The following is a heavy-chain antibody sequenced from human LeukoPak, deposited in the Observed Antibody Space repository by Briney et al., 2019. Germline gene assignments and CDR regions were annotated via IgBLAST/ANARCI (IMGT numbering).Heavy chain of an antibody. Sequence: QTGGSLRLSCAASGFTFSSFSMQWVRQAPGKGLVWVSRINHDGSSTTYADSVKGRFTISRDNAKNSLYLQMNSLRAEDTALYYCAKVWLAHRYYYGMDVWGQGTTVTVSS. J-gene: IGHJ6*02. CDR2: INHDGSST. D-gene: IGHD5-12*01. V-gene: IGHV3-74*01. CDR1: GFTFSSFS. CDR3: AKVWLAHRYYYGMDV.